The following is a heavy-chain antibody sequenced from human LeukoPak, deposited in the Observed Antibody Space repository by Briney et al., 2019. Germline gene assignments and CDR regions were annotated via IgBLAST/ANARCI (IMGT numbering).Heavy chain of an antibody. CDR2: ISYDGSNK. CDR3: AKRVKDYYMDV. D-gene: IGHD2-21*01. J-gene: IGHJ6*03. CDR1: GFTFSSYA. Sequence: SGGSLRLSCAASGFTFSSYAMHWVRQAPGKGLEWVAVISYDGSNKYYADSVKGRFTISRDNSKNTLYLQMNSLRVDDTAIYFCAKRVKDYYMDVWGKGTTVTVSS. V-gene: IGHV3-30*04.